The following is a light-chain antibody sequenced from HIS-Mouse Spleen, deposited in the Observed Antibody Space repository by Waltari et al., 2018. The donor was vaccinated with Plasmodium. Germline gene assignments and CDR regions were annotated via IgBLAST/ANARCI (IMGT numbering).Light chain of an antibody. V-gene: IGLV3-25*03. Sequence: SYGLTQPPSVSVSPGQTARITCSGDALPKQYAYWYQQKPGQAPVLVKYKDSERPSGIPERFSGSSSGTTVTLTISGVQAEDEADYYCQSADSSGTYRVFGGGTKLTVL. J-gene: IGLJ2*01. CDR3: QSADSSGTYRV. CDR2: KDS. CDR1: ALPKQY.